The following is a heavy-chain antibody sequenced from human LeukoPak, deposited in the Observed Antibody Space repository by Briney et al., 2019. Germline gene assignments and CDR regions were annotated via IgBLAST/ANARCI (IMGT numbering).Heavy chain of an antibody. J-gene: IGHJ4*02. CDR1: GFTFNTYS. CDR2: ISSSGDAI. Sequence: GGSLRLSCAASGFTFNTYSMTWVRQAPGKGLEWLSYISSSGDAIWYADSVKGRFTVSRDNAKNSLYLHMNSLRDEDTAVYYCARENWFKFDYWGQGSLVTVSS. CDR3: ARENWFKFDY. D-gene: IGHD3-10*01. V-gene: IGHV3-48*02.